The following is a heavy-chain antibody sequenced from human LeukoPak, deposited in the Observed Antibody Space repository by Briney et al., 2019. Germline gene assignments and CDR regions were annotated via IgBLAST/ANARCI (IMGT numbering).Heavy chain of an antibody. CDR1: GGSISSSDYY. CDR2: IYYSGNT. D-gene: IGHD4-11*01. J-gene: IGHJ6*03. V-gene: IGHV4-39*01. Sequence: PSETLSLTCTVSGGSISSSDYYWGWIRQPPGKGLDWSGSIYYSGNTYYNPPLKSRVTISIDTSKNHFSLKLTSVTAADTAVYYCARQGGDYINGGYFYYYYYMDVWGKGTTVTVPS. CDR3: ARQGGDYINGGYFYYYYYMDV.